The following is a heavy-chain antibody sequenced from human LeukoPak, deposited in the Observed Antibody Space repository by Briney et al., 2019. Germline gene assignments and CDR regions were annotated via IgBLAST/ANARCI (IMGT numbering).Heavy chain of an antibody. CDR2: ISSSSTYI. Sequence: GGTLRLSCTASGFTFSSYGMTWVRQAPGKGLEWVSSISSSSTYIYYADSVKGRFTISRDNAKNSLYLQMNSLRAEDTAVYYCARAYSSSWYDFWGQGTLVTVSS. J-gene: IGHJ5*01. V-gene: IGHV3-21*04. CDR1: GFTFSSYG. CDR3: ARAYSSSWYDF. D-gene: IGHD6-13*01.